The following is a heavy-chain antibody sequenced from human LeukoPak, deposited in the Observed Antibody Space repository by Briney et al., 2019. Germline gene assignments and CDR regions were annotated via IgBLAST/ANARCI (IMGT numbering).Heavy chain of an antibody. J-gene: IGHJ4*02. V-gene: IGHV4-59*08. CDR2: NHHTGSN. D-gene: IGHD3-3*01. CDR3: ARHGSDSDFWSGYYSW. Sequence: SETLSLTCTVSGGSISSYYWSWLRQPSGKRLEWIGYNHHTGSNDYNPSLKSRVTMSVDTSKNQFSLKLYSVTAADTAVYYCARHGSDSDFWSGYYSWWGQGTLVTVSS. CDR1: GGSISSYY.